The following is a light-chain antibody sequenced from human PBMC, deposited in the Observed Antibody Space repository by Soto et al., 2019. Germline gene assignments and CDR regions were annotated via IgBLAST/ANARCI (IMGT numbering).Light chain of an antibody. CDR1: QSVSSDY. J-gene: IGKJ1*01. CDR3: QQYGSSPRT. V-gene: IGKV3-20*01. Sequence: EIVLTQSPDTLSLSTGERATLSCRASQSVSSDYLVWYQQKPGQAPRLLIYGASNRATGIPDRFSGSGSGTDFTLTISSLEPEDSAVYYCQQYGSSPRTFGQGTKVDIK. CDR2: GAS.